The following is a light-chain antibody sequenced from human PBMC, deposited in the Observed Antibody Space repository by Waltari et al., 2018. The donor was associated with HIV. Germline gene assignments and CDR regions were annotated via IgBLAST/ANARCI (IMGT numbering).Light chain of an antibody. V-gene: IGLV1-47*01. CDR3: AAWDDSLSGHVV. J-gene: IGLJ2*01. CDR2: RSN. CDR1: SSNIESNY. Sequence: HSVLTPPPSASRTPGQRVTISCSGTSSNIESNYVSWYQQLPGPAPKLLIYRSNQRPSGVPGRFSGSKSGTSASLAISGLRSEDEADYYCAAWDDSLSGHVVFGGGTKLTVL.